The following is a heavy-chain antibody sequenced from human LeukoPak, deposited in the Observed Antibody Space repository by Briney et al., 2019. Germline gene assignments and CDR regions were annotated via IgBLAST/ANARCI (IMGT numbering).Heavy chain of an antibody. CDR2: ISSSSSYI. CDR3: ARGTCSGGSCYWAFDY. J-gene: IGHJ4*02. V-gene: IGHV3-21*01. Sequence: KPGGSLRLSCAASEFTFSNYGMNWVRQAPGKGLEWVSSISSSSSYIYYADSVKGRFTISRDNAKNSLYLQMNSLRAEDTAVYYCARGTCSGGSCYWAFDYWGQGTLVTVSS. CDR1: EFTFSNYG. D-gene: IGHD2-15*01.